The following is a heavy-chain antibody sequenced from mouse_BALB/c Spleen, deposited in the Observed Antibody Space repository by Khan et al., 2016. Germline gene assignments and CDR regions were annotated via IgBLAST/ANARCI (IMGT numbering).Heavy chain of an antibody. V-gene: IGHV1S135*01. Sequence: VQLKQSDPDLVKPGASVKISCKASGYSFTAYYMYWVKQSHGKSIEWIGRINPNNGATTFNQKFKGKAILTVDTSSTTASMEPSSLAPKDSAVYYCARDDDVNWGQGTTLTVSS. J-gene: IGHJ2*01. CDR2: INPNNGAT. CDR1: GYSFTAYY. D-gene: IGHD2-3*01. CDR3: ARDDDVN.